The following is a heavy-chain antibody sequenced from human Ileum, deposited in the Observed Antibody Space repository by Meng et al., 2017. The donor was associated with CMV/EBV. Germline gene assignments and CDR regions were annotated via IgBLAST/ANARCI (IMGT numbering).Heavy chain of an antibody. V-gene: IGHV4-4*07. CDR2: IYTGGSP. CDR1: GGSIRNYY. D-gene: IGHD3-22*01. J-gene: IGHJ4*02. Sequence: QWQREESGPGLVKPSETLSLTCTVSGGSIRNYYWSWIRQPAGKGLEWIGRIYTGGSPNYNPSLYSRVTMSLDTSKNQFSLKLNSVTAADTAVYYCARLNYHDSREFDYWGQGTLVTVSS. CDR3: ARLNYHDSREFDY.